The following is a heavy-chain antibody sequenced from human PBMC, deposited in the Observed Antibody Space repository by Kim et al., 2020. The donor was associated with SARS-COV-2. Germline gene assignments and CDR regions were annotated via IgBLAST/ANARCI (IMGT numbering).Heavy chain of an antibody. Sequence: TNYNPSIKSRVPMSVDTSKSQFSLMLSSVIAADTAVYYCARGSSGQYGMDVWGQGITVIVSS. CDR2: T. V-gene: IGHV4-4*07. CDR3: ARGSSGQYGMDV. J-gene: IGHJ6*02. D-gene: IGHD6-6*01.